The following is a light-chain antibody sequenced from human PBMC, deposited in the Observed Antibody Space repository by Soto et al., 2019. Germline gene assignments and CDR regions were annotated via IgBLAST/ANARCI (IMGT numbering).Light chain of an antibody. CDR2: GAS. V-gene: IGKV3-20*01. CDR3: QQYGGSPPIT. Sequence: EILLTQSPGTLSLSPGERATLSCRASQSVDSAYLAWYQQKPGQAPTLLIYGASSRATGIPDRFSGSGSGTDFTLTISRLEPEDFAVYYCQQYGGSPPITFGQGTRLEIK. J-gene: IGKJ5*01. CDR1: QSVDSAY.